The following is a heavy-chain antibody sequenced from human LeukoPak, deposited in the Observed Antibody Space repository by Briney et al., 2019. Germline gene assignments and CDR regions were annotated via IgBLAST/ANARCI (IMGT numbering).Heavy chain of an antibody. D-gene: IGHD3-22*01. V-gene: IGHV4-31*03. J-gene: IGHJ3*02. CDR2: IYYSGST. CDR3: ARSLESSGAFDI. Sequence: SETLSLTCTVSGGSISSGGYYWSWIRQHPGKGLEWIGYIYYSGSTYYNPSLKSRVTISVDTSKNQFSLKLSSVTAADTAVYYCARSLESSGAFDIWGQGTMVTVSS. CDR1: GGSISSGGYY.